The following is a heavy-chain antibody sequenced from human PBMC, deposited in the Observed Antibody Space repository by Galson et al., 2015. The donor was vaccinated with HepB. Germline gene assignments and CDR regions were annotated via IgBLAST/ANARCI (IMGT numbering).Heavy chain of an antibody. D-gene: IGHD4-23*01. CDR2: ISSSGSTI. Sequence: SLRLSCAASGFTFSSYEMNWVRQAPGKGLEWVSYISSSGSTIYYADSVKGRFTISRDNAKNSLYLQMNSLRAEDTAVYYCARNGGPPPSPYYFDYWGQGTLVTVSS. V-gene: IGHV3-48*03. CDR3: ARNGGPPPSPYYFDY. J-gene: IGHJ4*02. CDR1: GFTFSSYE.